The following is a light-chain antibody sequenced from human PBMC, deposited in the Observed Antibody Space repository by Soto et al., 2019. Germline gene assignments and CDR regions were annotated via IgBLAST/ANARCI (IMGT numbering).Light chain of an antibody. CDR3: NSYAGSNNLV. Sequence: QSALTQPPSASGSPGQSVTISCTGTSSDVGGYNYVSWYQQHPGKAPKLMIYEVSKRPSGVPDRFSGSKSGNTASLTVSGLQAEDEADYYCNSYAGSNNLVFGGGTKSPS. J-gene: IGLJ3*02. CDR2: EVS. CDR1: SSDVGGYNY. V-gene: IGLV2-8*01.